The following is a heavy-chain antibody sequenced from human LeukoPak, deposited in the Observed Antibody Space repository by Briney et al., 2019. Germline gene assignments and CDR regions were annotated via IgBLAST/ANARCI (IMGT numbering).Heavy chain of an antibody. J-gene: IGHJ4*02. CDR1: GFTLFSSYD. CDR3: SIVTVASDFDY. Sequence: GGSLRLSCAASGFTLFSSYDMHWVRQAPGKGLEWVAIIKYDGSDKYYIDSVKGRFTISRDNSRNTLYLQMNSLRVEDTAVYYCSIVTVASDFDYWGQGTLVTVSS. D-gene: IGHD5-12*01. CDR2: IKYDGSDK. V-gene: IGHV3-33*05.